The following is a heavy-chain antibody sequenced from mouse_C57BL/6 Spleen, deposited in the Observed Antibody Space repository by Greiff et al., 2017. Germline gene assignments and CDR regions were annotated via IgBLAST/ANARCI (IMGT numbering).Heavy chain of an antibody. Sequence: QVQLQQSGPELVKPGASVKISCKASGYAFSSSWMNWVKQRPGKGLEWIGRIYPGDGDTNYNGKFKGKATLTADKSSSTAYIQLSSLTSEDSAVYFCARNVGFYAMDYWGQGTSVTVSS. J-gene: IGHJ4*01. CDR2: IYPGDGDT. D-gene: IGHD2-3*01. V-gene: IGHV1-82*01. CDR3: ARNVGFYAMDY. CDR1: GYAFSSSW.